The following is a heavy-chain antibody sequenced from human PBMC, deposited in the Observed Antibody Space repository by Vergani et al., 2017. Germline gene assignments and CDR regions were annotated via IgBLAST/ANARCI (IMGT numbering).Heavy chain of an antibody. J-gene: IGHJ6*03. V-gene: IGHV3-30*02. CDR2: IRYDGSDE. CDR1: GFTFSIYG. D-gene: IGHD3-3*02. CDR3: ARDSHIWSGYYVVDYMDV. Sequence: QVQLVESGGGVVQPGGSLRLSCAASGFTFSIYGMHWVRQAPGKGLEWVAFIRYDGSDEYYTDSVKGRFTISRDNSKNTLYLQMNSLRAEDTAVYYCARDSHIWSGYYVVDYMDVWGKGTTVTVSS.